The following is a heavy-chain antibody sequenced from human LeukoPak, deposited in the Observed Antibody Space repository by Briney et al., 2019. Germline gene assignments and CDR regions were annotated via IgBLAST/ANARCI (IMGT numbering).Heavy chain of an antibody. Sequence: PSETLSLTCAVYGGSFSGYYWSWIRQPPGKGLEWIGEINHSGSTNYNPSLKSRVTISVDTSKNQFSLKLSSVTAADTAVYYCARDNLTPYGDYVLAPLAGGMDVWGQGTTVTVSS. CDR3: ARDNLTPYGDYVLAPLAGGMDV. CDR1: GGSFSGYY. V-gene: IGHV4-34*01. J-gene: IGHJ6*02. CDR2: INHSGST. D-gene: IGHD4-17*01.